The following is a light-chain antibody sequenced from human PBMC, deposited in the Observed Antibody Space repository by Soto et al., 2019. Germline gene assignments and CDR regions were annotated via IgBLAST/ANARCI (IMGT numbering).Light chain of an antibody. J-gene: IGKJ5*01. CDR2: GTS. CDR1: QSVSIS. Sequence: EIVLAQSPATLSLSPGERATLSCRASQSVSISLAWYQQKPGQAPRLLIYGTSSRATGIPDRFSGSGSGIDFTLTISRLEPEDFAMFYCQQYGSSITFGQGTRLEIK. CDR3: QQYGSSIT. V-gene: IGKV3-20*01.